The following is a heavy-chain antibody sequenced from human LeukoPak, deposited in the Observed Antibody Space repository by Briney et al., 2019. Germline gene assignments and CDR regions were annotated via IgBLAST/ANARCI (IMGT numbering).Heavy chain of an antibody. CDR1: GFTFSSYS. V-gene: IGHV3-21*01. CDR3: ARDGAHYYDSSGYYFDAFDI. CDR2: ICSSSSYI. Sequence: GGSLRLSCAASGFTFSSYSMNWVRPAAGKGLEWGSSICSSSSYIYYADSVKGRFTISRDNAKNSLYLQMNCLRAEDTAVYYCARDGAHYYDSSGYYFDAFDIWGQGTMVTVSS. J-gene: IGHJ3*02. D-gene: IGHD3-22*01.